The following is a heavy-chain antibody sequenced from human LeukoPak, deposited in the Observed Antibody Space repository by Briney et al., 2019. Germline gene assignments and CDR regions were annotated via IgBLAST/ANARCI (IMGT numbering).Heavy chain of an antibody. V-gene: IGHV3-30*04. Sequence: GGSLRLSCAASGFTFSSYAMHWVRQAPGKGLEWVAVISYDGSNKYYADSVKGRFTISRDNSKNTLYLQMNSLRAEDTAVYYCARSDPTAWFDPWGQGTLVTVSS. CDR3: ARSDPTAWFDP. J-gene: IGHJ5*01. CDR2: ISYDGSNK. CDR1: GFTFSSYA.